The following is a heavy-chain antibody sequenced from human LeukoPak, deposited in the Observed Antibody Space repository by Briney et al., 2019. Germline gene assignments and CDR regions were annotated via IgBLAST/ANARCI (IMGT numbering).Heavy chain of an antibody. V-gene: IGHV4-39*07. Sequence: SETLSLTCTVSGGSISSSSYYWGWIRQPPGKGLEWIGSIYYSGSTYYNPSLKSRVTISVDTSKNQFSLKLSSVTAADTAVYYCARVRSGYYYYFDYWGQGTLVTVSS. D-gene: IGHD3-22*01. CDR3: ARVRSGYYYYFDY. CDR2: IYYSGST. J-gene: IGHJ4*02. CDR1: GGSISSSSYY.